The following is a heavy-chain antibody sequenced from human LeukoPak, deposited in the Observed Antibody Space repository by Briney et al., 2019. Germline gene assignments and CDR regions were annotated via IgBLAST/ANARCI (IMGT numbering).Heavy chain of an antibody. CDR3: AREGVTIFGVVPTPHFDY. V-gene: IGHV3-30-3*01. CDR1: GFTFSSYA. Sequence: PGGSQRLSCAASGFTFSSYAMHWVRQAPGKGLEWVAVISYDGSNKYYADSVKGRFTISRDNSKNTLYLQMNSLRAEDTAVYYCAREGVTIFGVVPTPHFDYWGQGTLVTVSS. J-gene: IGHJ4*02. CDR2: ISYDGSNK. D-gene: IGHD3-3*01.